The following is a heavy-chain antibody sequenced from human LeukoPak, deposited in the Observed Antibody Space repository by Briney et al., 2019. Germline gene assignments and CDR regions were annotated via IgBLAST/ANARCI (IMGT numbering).Heavy chain of an antibody. D-gene: IGHD2/OR15-2a*01. CDR1: GFTVSSNY. CDR3: ARDEDTSALSEY. V-gene: IGHV3-53*01. Sequence: GGSLRLSCAASGFTVSSNYMSWVRQAPGRGLGWVSAISNNGGRTDYADSVKGRFTISRDNSKSTLYLHMDSLRAEDTAVYYCARDEDTSALSEYWGQGTLVTVSS. CDR2: ISNNGGRT. J-gene: IGHJ4*02.